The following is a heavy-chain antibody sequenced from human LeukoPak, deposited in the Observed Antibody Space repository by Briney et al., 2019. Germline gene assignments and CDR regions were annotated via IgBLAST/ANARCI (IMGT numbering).Heavy chain of an antibody. J-gene: IGHJ5*02. D-gene: IGHD3-3*01. CDR2: IYYSGST. CDR3: ARGLGTIFGVVIPNWFDP. V-gene: IGHV4-39*07. Sequence: SETLSLTCTVSGGSISSSSYYWGWIRQPPGKGLEWIGSIYYSGSTYYNPSLKSRVTISVDTSKNQFSLELSSVTAADTAVYYCARGLGTIFGVVIPNWFDPWGQGTLVTVSS. CDR1: GGSISSSSYY.